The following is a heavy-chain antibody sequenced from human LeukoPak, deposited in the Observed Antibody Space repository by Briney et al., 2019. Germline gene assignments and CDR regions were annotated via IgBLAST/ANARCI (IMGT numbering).Heavy chain of an antibody. D-gene: IGHD4-17*01. V-gene: IGHV3-48*01. CDR2: ISAIDNTI. CDR3: AREMDYGDASQVFDY. J-gene: IGHJ4*02. Sequence: GESLRLSCAASGFTFTTYWMSWVRQAPGKGLEWISYISAIDNTIYYVDSVKGRFTISRDNSKNTLYLQMNSLRAEDTAVYYCAREMDYGDASQVFDYWGQGTLVTVSS. CDR1: GFTFTTYW.